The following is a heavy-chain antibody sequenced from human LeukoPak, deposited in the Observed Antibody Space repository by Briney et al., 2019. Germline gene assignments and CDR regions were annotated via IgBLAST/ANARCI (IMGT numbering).Heavy chain of an antibody. D-gene: IGHD6-19*01. V-gene: IGHV3-7*01. J-gene: IGHJ4*02. CDR3: ARGGWYFSY. CDR1: GFTFSNYW. Sequence: GGSLRLSCAASGFTFSNYWMSWVRQAPGKGLEWVANIKQDGSEKYYVDSVKGRFTISRDNAKNSLSLQMNSLRAEDTAVYYCARGGWYFSYWGQGTPVTVSS. CDR2: IKQDGSEK.